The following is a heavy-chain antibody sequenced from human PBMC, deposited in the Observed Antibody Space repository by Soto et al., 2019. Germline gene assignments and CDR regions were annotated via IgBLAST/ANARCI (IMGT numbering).Heavy chain of an antibody. Sequence: GGSLRLSCAASGFTFSSYAMSLVRQAPGKGLEWVSAISGSGGSTYYADSVKGRFTISRDNSKNTLYLQMNSLRAEDTAVYYCAKDIVLMVYAIFDYWGEGTLVTVS. V-gene: IGHV3-23*01. D-gene: IGHD2-8*01. J-gene: IGHJ4*02. CDR1: GFTFSSYA. CDR2: ISGSGGST. CDR3: AKDIVLMVYAIFDY.